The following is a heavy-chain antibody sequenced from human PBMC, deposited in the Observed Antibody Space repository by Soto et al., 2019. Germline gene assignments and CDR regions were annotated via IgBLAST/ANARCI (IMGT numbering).Heavy chain of an antibody. D-gene: IGHD3-22*01. J-gene: IGHJ4*02. CDR3: ARDLYYDSSETDY. V-gene: IGHV3-21*01. Sequence: EVQLVESGGGLVKPGGSLRLSCAASGFTFSSYSMNWVREAPGKGLEWVSSISSSSSYIYYADSVKGRFTISRDNAKNSLYLQMNSLRAEDTAVYYCARDLYYDSSETDYWGQGTLVTVSS. CDR1: GFTFSSYS. CDR2: ISSSSSYI.